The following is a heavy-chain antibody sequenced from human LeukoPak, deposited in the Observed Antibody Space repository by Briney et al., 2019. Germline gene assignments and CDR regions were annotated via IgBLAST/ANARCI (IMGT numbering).Heavy chain of an antibody. Sequence: SETLSLTCAVSGGSISSGGYSWSWIRQPPGKGLEWIGYIYHSGSTYYNPSLKSRVTISVDRSKNQFSLKLSSVTAADTAVYYCARVGDYGDYFDYLGQGTLVTVSS. V-gene: IGHV4-30-2*01. CDR1: GGSISSGGYS. J-gene: IGHJ4*02. D-gene: IGHD4-17*01. CDR3: ARVGDYGDYFDY. CDR2: IYHSGST.